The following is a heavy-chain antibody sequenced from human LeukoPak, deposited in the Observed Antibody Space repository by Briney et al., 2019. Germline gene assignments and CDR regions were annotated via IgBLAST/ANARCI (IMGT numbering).Heavy chain of an antibody. D-gene: IGHD3-9*01. Sequence: PGRSLRLSCAASGFTFSSYGMHWVRQAPGKGLEWVAVISYDGSNKYYADSVKGRFTISRDNSKNTLYLQMNSLRAEDTAAYYCAKARGLRYFDWLSSQDYWGQGTLVTVSS. V-gene: IGHV3-30*18. J-gene: IGHJ4*02. CDR1: GFTFSSYG. CDR2: ISYDGSNK. CDR3: AKARGLRYFDWLSSQDY.